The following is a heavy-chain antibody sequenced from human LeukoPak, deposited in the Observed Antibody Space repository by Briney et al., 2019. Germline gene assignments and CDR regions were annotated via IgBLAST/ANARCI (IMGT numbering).Heavy chain of an antibody. CDR2: IYYSGST. V-gene: IGHV4-39*01. Sequence: SETLSLTCTVSGGSISSSSYYWGWIRQPPGKGLEWIGSIYYSGSTYYNPSLKSRVTISADTSKNQFSLKLNSVTAADTAVYYCARRVTAMVTLDHWGQGPLVTVSS. CDR3: ARRVTAMVTLDH. J-gene: IGHJ4*02. CDR1: GGSISSSSYY. D-gene: IGHD5-18*01.